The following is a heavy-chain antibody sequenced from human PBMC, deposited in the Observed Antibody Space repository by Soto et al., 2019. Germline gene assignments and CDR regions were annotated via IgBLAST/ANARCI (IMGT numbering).Heavy chain of an antibody. CDR1: GFTFDDYA. V-gene: IGHV3-9*01. CDR2: ISWNSGSI. D-gene: IGHD2-2*03. J-gene: IGHJ3*02. Sequence: PGGSLRLSCAASGFTFDDYAMHWVRQAPGKGLEWVSGISWNSGSIGYADSVKGRFTISRDNAKNSLYLQMNSLRAEDTALYYCAKDIRLVDIVVVPAAPPVDSAFDIWGQGTMVTVSS. CDR3: AKDIRLVDIVVVPAAPPVDSAFDI.